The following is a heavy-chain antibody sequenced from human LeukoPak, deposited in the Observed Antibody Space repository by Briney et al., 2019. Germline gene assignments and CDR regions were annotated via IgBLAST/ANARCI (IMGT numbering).Heavy chain of an antibody. D-gene: IGHD6-19*01. J-gene: IGHJ5*02. CDR1: GYTFTSYG. CDR3: ARATNYSSGWYMLARNWGWFDP. V-gene: IGHV1-18*01. CDR2: ISAYNGNT. Sequence: ASVKVSCKASGYTFTSYGISWVRQAPGQGLEWMGWISAYNGNTNYAQKLQGRVTMTTDTSTSTAYMELRSLRSDDTAVYYCARATNYSSGWYMLARNWGWFDPWGQGTLVTVSS.